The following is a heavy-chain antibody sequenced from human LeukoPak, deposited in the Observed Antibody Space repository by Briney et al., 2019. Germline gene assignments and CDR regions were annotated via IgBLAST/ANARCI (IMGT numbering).Heavy chain of an antibody. V-gene: IGHV3-9*01. CDR3: AINGGGDSGYGNFDY. CDR2: INWNSDSI. D-gene: IGHD5-12*01. J-gene: IGHJ4*02. Sequence: GGSLRLSCAVSGFTFDDYAMHWVRQVPGKGLEWVSGINWNSDSIVYADSVKGRFTTSKDNDKNSLYLQMNSLRAEDTAFYYCAINGGGDSGYGNFDYWGQGTLVTVSS. CDR1: GFTFDDYA.